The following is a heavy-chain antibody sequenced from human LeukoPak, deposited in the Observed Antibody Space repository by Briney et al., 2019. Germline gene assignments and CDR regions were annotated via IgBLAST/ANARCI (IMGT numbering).Heavy chain of an antibody. J-gene: IGHJ4*02. V-gene: IGHV3-9*03. Sequence: GGSLRLSCAASGFTFDDYAMHWVRQAPGKGLEWVSGISWNSGSIGYAASVKGRFTISRDNAKNSLYLQMNSLRAEDMALYYCAKARPAYEWEPILDYWGQGTLVTVSS. D-gene: IGHD1-26*01. CDR2: ISWNSGSI. CDR3: AKARPAYEWEPILDY. CDR1: GFTFDDYA.